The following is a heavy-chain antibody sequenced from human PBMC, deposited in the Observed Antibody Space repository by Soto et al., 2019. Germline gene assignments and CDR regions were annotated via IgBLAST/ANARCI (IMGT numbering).Heavy chain of an antibody. CDR3: AKDRYDSSGYRDAFDI. J-gene: IGHJ3*02. Sequence: QVQLVESGGGVVQPGRSLRLSCAASGFTFSSYGMHWVRQAPGKGLEWVAVISYDGSNKYYADSVKGRFTISRDNSKNTLYLQMNSLRAEDTAVYYCAKDRYDSSGYRDAFDIWGQGTMVTVSS. CDR2: ISYDGSNK. D-gene: IGHD3-22*01. CDR1: GFTFSSYG. V-gene: IGHV3-30*18.